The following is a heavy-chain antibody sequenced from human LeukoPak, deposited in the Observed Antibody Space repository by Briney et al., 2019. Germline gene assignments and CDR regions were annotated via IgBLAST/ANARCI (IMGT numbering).Heavy chain of an antibody. CDR3: ARDLEGYYDSSGYFSH. CDR1: GFTFSDYY. CDR2: ISSSGSTI. V-gene: IGHV3-11*01. Sequence: GGSLRLSCAVSGFTFSDYYMSWIRQAPGKGLEWVSYISSSGSTIYYADSVKGRFTISGDNAKNSLYLQMNSLRAEDTAVYYCARDLEGYYDSSGYFSHWGQGTLVTVSS. D-gene: IGHD3-22*01. J-gene: IGHJ4*02.